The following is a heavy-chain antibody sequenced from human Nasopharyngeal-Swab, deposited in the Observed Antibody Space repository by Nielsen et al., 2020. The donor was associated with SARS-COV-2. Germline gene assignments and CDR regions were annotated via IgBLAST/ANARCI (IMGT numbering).Heavy chain of an antibody. CDR3: ARDPFSSSWFDY. V-gene: IGHV3-21*01. D-gene: IGHD6-13*01. Sequence: ESLKISCAASGFTFSRHSMNWVRQAPGKGLEWVSSISSSSSYYADSVKGRFTISRDNAKNSLYLQMNSLRAEDTAVYYCARDPFSSSWFDYWGQGTLVTVSS. J-gene: IGHJ4*02. CDR1: GFTFSRHS. CDR2: ISSSSSY.